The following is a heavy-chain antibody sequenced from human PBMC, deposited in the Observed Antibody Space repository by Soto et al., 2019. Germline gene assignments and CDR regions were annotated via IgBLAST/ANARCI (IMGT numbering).Heavy chain of an antibody. V-gene: IGHV3-23*01. CDR3: AKDLEVRGVIRGFFDY. D-gene: IGHD3-10*01. Sequence: GESLKISCAASGFTFSSYAMSWVRQAPGKGLEWVSAISGSGGSTYYADSVKGRFTISRDNSKNTLYLQMNSLRAEDTAVYYCAKDLEVRGVIRGFFDYWGQGTLVTVSS. CDR1: GFTFSSYA. J-gene: IGHJ4*02. CDR2: ISGSGGST.